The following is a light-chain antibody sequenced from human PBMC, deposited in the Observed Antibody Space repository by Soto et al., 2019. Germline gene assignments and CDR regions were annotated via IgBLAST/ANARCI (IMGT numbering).Light chain of an antibody. Sequence: QSVLTPPPSVSAAPGQKVTISCSGSRYNIGGNSVSWYQQLPGTAPKLLIYDDNKRPSGIPDRFSGSKSRTSATLGITGFQTGDEADYYCGSWDSSLSAYVFGTGTNVTVL. CDR3: GSWDSSLSAYV. CDR1: RYNIGGNS. CDR2: DDN. J-gene: IGLJ1*01. V-gene: IGLV1-51*01.